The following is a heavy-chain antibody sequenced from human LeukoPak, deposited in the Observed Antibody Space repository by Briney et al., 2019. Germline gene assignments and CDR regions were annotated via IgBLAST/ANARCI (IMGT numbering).Heavy chain of an antibody. CDR1: GFTVSRNH. D-gene: IGHD5-18*01. CDR2: IYSGGST. CDR3: ARSAPERGYSYGGFDY. Sequence: PGGSLRLSCAASGFTVSRNHMSWVRQAPGKALEWVSVIYSGGSTNYADSVKGRFTISRDNSKNTLYLQMNSLRAEDTAVYYCARSAPERGYSYGGFDYWGQGTLVTVSS. J-gene: IGHJ4*02. V-gene: IGHV3-53*01.